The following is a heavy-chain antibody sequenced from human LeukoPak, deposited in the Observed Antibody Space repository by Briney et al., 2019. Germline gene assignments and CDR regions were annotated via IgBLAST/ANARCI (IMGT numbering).Heavy chain of an antibody. V-gene: IGHV3-48*03. J-gene: IGHJ3*02. D-gene: IGHD4-17*01. CDR1: GFTFSSYE. CDR3: ARESTGGDAFDI. Sequence: QPGGSLRLSCAASGFTFSSYEMNWVRQAPGKGLEWVSYISISGSTIYYAYSVKGRFTISRDNAKTSLHLQTNSLRAEDTAVYYCARESTGGDAFDIWGQGTMVTVSS. CDR2: ISISGSTI.